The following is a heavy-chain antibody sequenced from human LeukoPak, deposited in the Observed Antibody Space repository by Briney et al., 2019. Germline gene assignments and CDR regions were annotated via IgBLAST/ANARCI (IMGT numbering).Heavy chain of an antibody. V-gene: IGHV1-18*01. J-gene: IGHJ4*02. D-gene: IGHD4-17*01. Sequence: ASVKVSCKASGYSFVLYGISWVRQAPGQGPEWMGWISTYNGNTKYAEKFQGRVTMTTDTPTSTAYMELRSLRSDNTAVYYCARDEDYGIFVNVDYWGQGTLVTVSS. CDR2: ISTYNGNT. CDR3: ARDEDYGIFVNVDY. CDR1: GYSFVLYG.